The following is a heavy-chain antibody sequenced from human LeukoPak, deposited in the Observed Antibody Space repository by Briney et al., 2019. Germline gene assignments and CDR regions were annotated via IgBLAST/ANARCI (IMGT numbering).Heavy chain of an antibody. D-gene: IGHD1-1*01. CDR1: GYTFTGYY. Sequence: GASVKVSCKASGYTFTGYYMHWVRQAPGQGLEWMGWINPNSGGTNYAQKFQGRVTMTRDTSISTAYMELSRVRSDDTAVYYCARVGTTYYYYYYMDVWGKGTTVTVSS. J-gene: IGHJ6*03. CDR3: ARVGTTYYYYYYMDV. V-gene: IGHV1-2*02. CDR2: INPNSGGT.